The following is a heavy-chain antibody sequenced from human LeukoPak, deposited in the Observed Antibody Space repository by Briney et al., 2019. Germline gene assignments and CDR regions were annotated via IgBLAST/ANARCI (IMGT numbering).Heavy chain of an antibody. J-gene: IGHJ4*02. Sequence: GGSLRLSCAASGFIVNGKYMSWVRQAPGKGLEWVSGIHTNDKTYYAVCVKGRFTISRDNSKNTLFLQMNTLRAEDTAVYYCATRIAAGGLFFFDYWGQGTLVTVSS. CDR3: ATRIAAGGLFFFDY. CDR2: IHTNDKT. D-gene: IGHD6-13*01. CDR1: GFIVNGKY. V-gene: IGHV3-53*01.